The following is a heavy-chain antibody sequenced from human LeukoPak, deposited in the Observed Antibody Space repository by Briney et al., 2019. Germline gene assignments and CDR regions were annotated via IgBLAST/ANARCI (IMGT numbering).Heavy chain of an antibody. V-gene: IGHV3-48*01. CDR3: ARGREYYGSGSFDY. CDR2: ISSSSSTI. D-gene: IGHD3-10*01. CDR1: GFTFSSYS. Sequence: PGGSLRLSCAASGFTFSSYSMNWVRQAPGKGLEWVSYISSSSSTIYYADSVKGRFTISRDNAKNSLYLQMNSLRAEDTAVYYCARGREYYGSGSFDYWGQGTLVTVSS. J-gene: IGHJ4*02.